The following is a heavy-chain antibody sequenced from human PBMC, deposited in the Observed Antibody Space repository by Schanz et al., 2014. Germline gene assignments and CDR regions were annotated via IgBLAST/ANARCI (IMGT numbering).Heavy chain of an antibody. D-gene: IGHD1-20*01. V-gene: IGHV3-15*01. CDR3: TTFNNRDALYI. CDR1: GFTFSNAW. J-gene: IGHJ3*02. CDR2: IKSRSDGGTT. Sequence: EVQLVESGGGLVQPGGSLRLSCVASGFTFSNAWMNWVRQGPGNRLEWVGRIKSRSDGGTTDYAAPVKGRFTVSRDDSRNTLYLQMNTLRTDDTALYYCTTFNNRDALYIWGQGTMVSVSS.